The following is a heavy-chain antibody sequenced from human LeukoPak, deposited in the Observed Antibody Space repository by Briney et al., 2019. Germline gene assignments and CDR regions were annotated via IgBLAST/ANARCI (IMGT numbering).Heavy chain of an antibody. Sequence: PSETLSLTCTVSGGSISSYYWSWIRQPPGKGLEWIGYIYYSGSTNYNPSLKSRVTISVDTSKNQFSLKLSSVTAADTAVYYCARDFGYSSGWYNWGRGTLVTVSS. CDR2: IYYSGST. CDR1: GGSISSYY. V-gene: IGHV4-59*12. J-gene: IGHJ2*01. CDR3: ARDFGYSSGWYN. D-gene: IGHD6-19*01.